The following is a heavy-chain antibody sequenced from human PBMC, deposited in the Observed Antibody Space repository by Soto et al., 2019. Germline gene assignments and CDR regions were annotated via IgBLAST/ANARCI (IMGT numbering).Heavy chain of an antibody. CDR3: AHRVLRAVFGLVTTTAIYFDF. V-gene: IGHV2-5*02. J-gene: IGHJ4*02. Sequence: QITLNESGPPVVKPTETLTLTCTFSGFSLTTSGVGVGWVRQSPGKAPEWLAFIYWDDDKRYSTSLKSRLTITKDTSKNQVVLTMANVDPADTATYYCAHRVLRAVFGLVTTTAIYFDFWGQGTPV. D-gene: IGHD3-3*01. CDR1: GFSLTTSGVG. CDR2: IYWDDDK.